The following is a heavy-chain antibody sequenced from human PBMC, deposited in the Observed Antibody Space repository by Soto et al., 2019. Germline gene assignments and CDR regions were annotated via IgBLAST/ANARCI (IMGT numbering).Heavy chain of an antibody. D-gene: IGHD3-10*01. CDR3: ARGSNYYASGDDALDI. V-gene: IGHV1-8*01. CDR1: GYTFTSYD. Sequence: QVQLVQSGAEVKKPGASVKVSCKASGYTFTSYDINWVRQATGQGLEWMGWMNPNSGNTGYAQKFQGRVTMTRNTSISTANMELSSLRSEDTAVYYCARGSNYYASGDDALDIWGQGTMVTVSS. J-gene: IGHJ3*02. CDR2: MNPNSGNT.